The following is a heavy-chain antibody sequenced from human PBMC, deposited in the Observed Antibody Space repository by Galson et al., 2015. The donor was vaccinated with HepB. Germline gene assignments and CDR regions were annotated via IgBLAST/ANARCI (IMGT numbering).Heavy chain of an antibody. CDR1: GYTFTSYA. V-gene: IGHV1-3*01. D-gene: IGHD3-22*01. Sequence: SVKVSCKASGYTFTSYAMHWVRQAPGQRLEWMGWINAGNGNTKYSQKFQGRVTITRDTSASTAYMELSSLRSEDTAVYYCARAEGAHYYDSSGYYPYYYYYGMDVWDQGTTVTVSS. CDR3: ARAEGAHYYDSSGYYPYYYYYGMDV. CDR2: INAGNGNT. J-gene: IGHJ6*02.